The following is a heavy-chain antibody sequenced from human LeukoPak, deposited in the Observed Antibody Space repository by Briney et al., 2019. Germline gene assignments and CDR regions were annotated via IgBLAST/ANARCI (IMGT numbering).Heavy chain of an antibody. CDR2: ISGSGSST. J-gene: IGHJ6*02. Sequence: PGGSLRLSCAASGFTFSSYAMGWARQAPGKGLEWVSAISGSGSSTYSADSVKGRFTISRDNSKNTLYLQMNGLRGEDTAVYYCAKAVAAGGYHFYGMDVWGQGTTVTVSS. CDR1: GFTFSSYA. D-gene: IGHD6-13*01. CDR3: AKAVAAGGYHFYGMDV. V-gene: IGHV3-23*01.